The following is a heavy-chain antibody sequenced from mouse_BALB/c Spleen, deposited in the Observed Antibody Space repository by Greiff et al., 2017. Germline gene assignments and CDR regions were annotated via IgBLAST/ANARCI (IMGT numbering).Heavy chain of an antibody. Sequence: QVQLQQSGAELVKPGASVKLSCKASGYTFTSYDINWVRQRPEQGLEWSGWIFPGDGSTKYNEKFKGKATLTTDKSSSTAYMQLSRLTSEDSAVYFCARELGRYFDYWGQGTTLTVSS. D-gene: IGHD4-1*01. CDR3: ARELGRYFDY. J-gene: IGHJ2*01. CDR2: IFPGDGST. V-gene: IGHV1S56*01. CDR1: GYTFTSYD.